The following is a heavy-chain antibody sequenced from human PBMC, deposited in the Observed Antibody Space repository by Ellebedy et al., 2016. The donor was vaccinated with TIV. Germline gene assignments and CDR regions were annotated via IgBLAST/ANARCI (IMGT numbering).Heavy chain of an antibody. CDR2: ISGSGDAS. D-gene: IGHD3-22*01. CDR3: VKDRIVAPGNVNWFDP. J-gene: IGHJ5*02. CDR1: GFTFDLYA. V-gene: IGHV3-23*01. Sequence: GESLKISXAASGFTFDLYAMNWVRQAPGKGLEWVSVISGSGDASHYADSVRGRFTISRDNSKNTVSLHLRSVRAEDTAIYYCVKDRIVAPGNVNWFDPWGQGTLATVSS.